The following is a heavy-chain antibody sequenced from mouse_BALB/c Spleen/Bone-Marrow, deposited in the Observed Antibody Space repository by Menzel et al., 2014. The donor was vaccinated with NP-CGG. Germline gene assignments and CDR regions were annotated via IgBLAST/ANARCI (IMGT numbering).Heavy chain of an antibody. CDR3: ARQITTVDYAMDY. V-gene: IGHV1-7*01. CDR2: INPSTGYT. Sequence: LVESGAELAKPGASVKMSCKASGYTFTSYWMHWVKQRPGQGLEWIGYINPSTGYTEYNQKFKDKATLTADKSSNTAYMQLSSLTSEDSAVYYCARQITTVDYAMDYWGQGTSVTVSS. CDR1: GYTFTSYW. J-gene: IGHJ4*01. D-gene: IGHD1-1*01.